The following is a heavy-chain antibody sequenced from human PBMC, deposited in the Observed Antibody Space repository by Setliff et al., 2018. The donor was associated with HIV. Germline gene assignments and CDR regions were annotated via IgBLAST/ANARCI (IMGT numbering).Heavy chain of an antibody. CDR1: GVIFSNSC. CDR2: IKQDEREM. CDR3: ASSRISTGGTSTPLDY. J-gene: IGHJ4*02. Sequence: GGSRRRSCAASGVIFSNSCMSWVRQAPGKGLDWVATIKQDEREMQYVDSLKGRFTISRDDSKNTLFLQLNTLRLADTAVYYCASSRISTGGTSTPLDYWGQGALVTVSS. V-gene: IGHV3-7*01. D-gene: IGHD1-1*01.